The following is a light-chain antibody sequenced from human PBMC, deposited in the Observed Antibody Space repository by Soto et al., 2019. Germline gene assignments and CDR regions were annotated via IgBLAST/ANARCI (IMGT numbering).Light chain of an antibody. CDR2: ADK. J-gene: IGLJ2*01. CDR3: QSYDSSSLV. CDR1: SGSIASNY. Sequence: NFMLTQPHSVSESPGKTVTISCTRSSGSIASNYVQWYQQRPGSAPTIVIHADKQRPSGVPDRFSGSIDSSSNSASLTISGLKTEDEADYYCQSYDSSSLVFGGGTQLTVL. V-gene: IGLV6-57*04.